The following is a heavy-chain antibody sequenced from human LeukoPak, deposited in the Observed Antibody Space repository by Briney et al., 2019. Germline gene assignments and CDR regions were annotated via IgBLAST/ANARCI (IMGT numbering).Heavy chain of an antibody. Sequence: ALVKVSCKASGYAFIDYGISWVRQAPGQGLEWMGWIITLNGNTNYAQMFKGRVTMTTDTSTSTAYMELRSLRSDDTAVYYCGRALGGEAYWGQGTLVTVSS. CDR2: IITLNGNT. CDR3: GRALGGEAY. V-gene: IGHV1-18*01. D-gene: IGHD3-16*01. J-gene: IGHJ4*02. CDR1: GYAFIDYG.